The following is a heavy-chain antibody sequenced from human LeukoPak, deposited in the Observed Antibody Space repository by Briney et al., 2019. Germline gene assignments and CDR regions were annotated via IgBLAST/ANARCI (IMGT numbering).Heavy chain of an antibody. Sequence: GGSLRLSCAASGLTFSSYAMHWVRQAPGKGLEWVAVISYDGSNKYYADSVKGRFTISRDNSKNTLYLQMNSLRAEDTAVYYCARGIAVAGTTSRGPVIHWGQGTLVTVSS. CDR3: ARGIAVAGTTSRGPVIH. CDR1: GLTFSSYA. CDR2: ISYDGSNK. J-gene: IGHJ4*02. V-gene: IGHV3-30*04. D-gene: IGHD6-19*01.